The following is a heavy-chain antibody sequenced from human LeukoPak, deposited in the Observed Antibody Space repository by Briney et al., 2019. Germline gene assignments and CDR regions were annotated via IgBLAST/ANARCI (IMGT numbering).Heavy chain of an antibody. V-gene: IGHV3-48*04. D-gene: IGHD6-13*01. CDR1: GFTFSSYS. Sequence: GGSLRLSCAASGFTFSSYSMNWVRQAPGKGLEWVSYISSSSGTIYYADSVKGRFTISRDNAKNSLYLQMNSLRAEDTAVYYCARSSRGDLYYFDYWGQGTLVTVSS. CDR2: ISSSSGTI. CDR3: ARSSRGDLYYFDY. J-gene: IGHJ4*02.